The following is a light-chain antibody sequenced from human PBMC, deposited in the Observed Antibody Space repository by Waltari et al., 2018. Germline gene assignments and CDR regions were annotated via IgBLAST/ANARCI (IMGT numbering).Light chain of an antibody. CDR3: CSFSGRPWV. CDR1: STDIGSYKL. V-gene: IGLV2-23*01. Sequence: QSALTQPASVSGSPGQSLTISCTGTSTDIGSYKLVSWYQHHSGEAPKLIIYEDTQRPSGVSNRFSGSKSGSTASLTISGLEAEDEADYYCCSFSGRPWVFGGGTRLTVL. J-gene: IGLJ3*02. CDR2: EDT.